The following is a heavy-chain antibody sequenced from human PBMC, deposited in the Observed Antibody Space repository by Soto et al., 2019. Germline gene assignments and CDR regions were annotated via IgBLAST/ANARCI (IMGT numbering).Heavy chain of an antibody. V-gene: IGHV3-23*01. D-gene: IGHD2-2*01. CDR2: ISGSGVST. CDR3: AKVASSSSYGPLDY. J-gene: IGHJ4*02. CDR1: GVNISNYA. Sequence: GGSLRLSCAVSGVNISNYAMSWVRKAPGKGLEWVSTISGSGVSTDYADSVKGRFTISRDNSKSTLYLQMDSLRGDDTAEYYCAKVASSSSYGPLDYWGQGIVVTVSS.